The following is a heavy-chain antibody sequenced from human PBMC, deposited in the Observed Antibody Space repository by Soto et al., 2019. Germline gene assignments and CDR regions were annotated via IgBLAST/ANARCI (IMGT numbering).Heavy chain of an antibody. CDR3: ARDLYSSSWYASYYYYGMDV. Sequence: QVQLVQSGAEVKKPGSSVKVSCKASGGTFSSYAISWVRQAPGQGLEWMGGIIPIFGTANYAQKFQGRVTITADESTSTAYMELSSLRSEDTAVYYCARDLYSSSWYASYYYYGMDVWGQGTTVTVSS. D-gene: IGHD6-13*01. J-gene: IGHJ6*02. V-gene: IGHV1-69*01. CDR1: GGTFSSYA. CDR2: IIPIFGTA.